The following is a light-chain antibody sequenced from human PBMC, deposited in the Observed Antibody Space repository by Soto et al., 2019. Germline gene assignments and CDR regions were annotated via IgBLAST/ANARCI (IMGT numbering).Light chain of an antibody. J-gene: IGKJ1*01. CDR3: QQYNNWWT. V-gene: IGKV3-15*01. CDR2: GAS. Sequence: IVLTQSPGTLSLSPWERATLSCRASQSISSSYLAWYQQKPGQAPRLLIYGASTRATGIPARFSGSGSGTEFTLTISSLQSEDFAVYYCQQYNNWWTFGQGTKVDIK. CDR1: QSISSSY.